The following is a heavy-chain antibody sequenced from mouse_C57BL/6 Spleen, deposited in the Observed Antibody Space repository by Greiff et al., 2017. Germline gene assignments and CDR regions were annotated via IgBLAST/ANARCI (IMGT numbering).Heavy chain of an antibody. CDR1: GYTFTSYW. CDR3: ARDLQTIHYAMDY. J-gene: IGHJ4*01. CDR2: INPSNGGT. V-gene: IGHV1-53*01. Sequence: QVQLQQPGPELVKPGASVKLSCKASGYTFTSYWMHWVKQRPGQGLEWIGNINPSNGGTNYNEKFKSKATLTVDKSSSTAYMQLSSLTSEDSAVYYCARDLQTIHYAMDYWGQGTSVTVSS. D-gene: IGHD1-1*02.